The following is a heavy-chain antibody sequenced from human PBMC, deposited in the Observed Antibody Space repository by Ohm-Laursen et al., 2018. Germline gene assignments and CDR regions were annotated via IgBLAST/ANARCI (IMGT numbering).Heavy chain of an antibody. CDR2: IYSSGST. Sequence: SDTLSLTCTVSGDSISSYYWSWIRQPAGKGLEWIGRIYSSGSTNYNPSLKSRVTMSVDTSKSQFSLKVNSVTAADTAVYYRARSFDTYYFDLWGQGTLVTVSS. CDR3: ARSFDTYYFDL. J-gene: IGHJ4*02. CDR1: GDSISSYY. V-gene: IGHV4-4*07.